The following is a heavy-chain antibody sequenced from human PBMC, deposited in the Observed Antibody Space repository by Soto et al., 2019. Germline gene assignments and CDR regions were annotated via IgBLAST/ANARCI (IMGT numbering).Heavy chain of an antibody. CDR1: GFTLNSSS. CDR2: ISSSSSTI. CDR3: ARGIGSSSSGICWFDP. D-gene: IGHD6-6*01. V-gene: IGHV3-48*01. J-gene: IGHJ5*02. Sequence: PGGSLRLSSAASGFTLNSSSINWVRQAPGKGLEWVSYISSSSSTIYYADSVKGRFTISRDNAKNSLYLQMNSLRAEDTAVYYCARGIGSSSSGICWFDPRGQGTLVTVSP.